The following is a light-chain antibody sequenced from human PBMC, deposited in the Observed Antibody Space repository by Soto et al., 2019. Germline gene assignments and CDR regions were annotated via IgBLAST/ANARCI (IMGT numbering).Light chain of an antibody. J-gene: IGKJ1*01. Sequence: EIVMTQSPATLSVSPGERATLSCRASQSVGSNLAWYQQKPGQAPSLLIYGASTRATGIPARFSGSGSGTEFTLTISSLQSEDFAVYYCQQYNDGRTFGQGTKGEIK. CDR1: QSVGSN. V-gene: IGKV3-15*01. CDR2: GAS. CDR3: QQYNDGRT.